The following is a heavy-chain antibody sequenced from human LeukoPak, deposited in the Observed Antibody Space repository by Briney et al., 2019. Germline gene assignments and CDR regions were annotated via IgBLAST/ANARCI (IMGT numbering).Heavy chain of an antibody. D-gene: IGHD6-13*01. Sequence: GASVKVSCKASGYTFTSYGISWVRQAPGQGLEWMGWISAYNGNTNYAQKLQGRVTMTTDTSTSTAYMELRSLRSDDTAVYYCARYITAAGIHAFDIWGQGTMVTVSS. CDR2: ISAYNGNT. J-gene: IGHJ3*02. V-gene: IGHV1-18*01. CDR3: ARYITAAGIHAFDI. CDR1: GYTFTSYG.